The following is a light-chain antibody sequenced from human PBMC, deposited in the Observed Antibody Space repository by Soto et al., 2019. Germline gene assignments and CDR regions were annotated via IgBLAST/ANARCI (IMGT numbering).Light chain of an antibody. J-gene: IGKJ1*01. CDR1: QSLSSGY. V-gene: IGKV3-20*01. CDR2: DAS. Sequence: EMVLTQSPGTLSLSPGERGTLSCRASQSLSSGYLAWYQQKFGQAPRLLIYDASRRATGIPERFSGSGSGTDFTLTINRLEPEDFAVYYCQQYGSSPTFGLGTKVDI. CDR3: QQYGSSPT.